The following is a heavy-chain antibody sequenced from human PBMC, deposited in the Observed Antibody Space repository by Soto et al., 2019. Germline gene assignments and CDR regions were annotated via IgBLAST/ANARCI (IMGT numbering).Heavy chain of an antibody. CDR2: IYYSGST. D-gene: IGHD1-26*01. V-gene: IGHV4-59*01. J-gene: IGHJ4*02. CDR3: ARRYGGNFDY. CDR1: GGSISHYY. Sequence: QVQLQESGPGLVKPSETLSLTCTVSGGSISHYYWSWIRQPPGKGLEWIGYIYYSGSTNYNPALKSRVTISVDTSKDQFSLKLSSVTAADTAVYYCARRYGGNFDYWGQGTLVTVSS.